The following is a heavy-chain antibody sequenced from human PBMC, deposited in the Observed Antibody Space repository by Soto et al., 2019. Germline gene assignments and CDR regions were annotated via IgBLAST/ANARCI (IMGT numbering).Heavy chain of an antibody. V-gene: IGHV3-23*01. CDR2: TSASGGST. Sequence: EVQLLESGGGLVQPGGSLRLSCAASGFTFTSYAMSWVRQAPGKGLEWVSATSASGGSTYYADSVKGRFTISRDNSKNTLYLQMNSLRAEDTAVYYCAKDQRSGTYGGEFDCWGQGTLVTVSS. CDR1: GFTFTSYA. CDR3: AKDQRSGTYGGEFDC. D-gene: IGHD1-26*01. J-gene: IGHJ4*02.